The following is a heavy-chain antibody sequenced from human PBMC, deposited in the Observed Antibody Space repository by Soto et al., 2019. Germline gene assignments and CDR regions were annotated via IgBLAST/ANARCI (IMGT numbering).Heavy chain of an antibody. V-gene: IGHV4-59*08. CDR2: VYYTGST. CDR1: GGSISNFY. Sequence: SKTLSLTCTVSGGSISNFYWSWIRQPPGKGLEWIGYVYYTGSTSYNPSLKRRVTFSADSSRGQFSLRLNSVTAADTAVYYCARTVLGPDLLADSFVDYYYYMDVWGQGTTVTVSS. D-gene: IGHD3-9*01. J-gene: IGHJ6*03. CDR3: ARTVLGPDLLADSFVDYYYYMDV.